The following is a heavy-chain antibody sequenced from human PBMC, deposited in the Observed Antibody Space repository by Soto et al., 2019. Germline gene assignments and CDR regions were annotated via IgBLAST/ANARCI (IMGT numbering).Heavy chain of an antibody. Sequence: VQLVQSGAEVKKPGASVKVSCKASGYTFTSYGISWVRQAPGQGLEWMGWISAYNGNTNYAQKLQGRVTMTTDTSTSXXYXEXXSRRADDTAVYYCARYRGYSGYDFVGNSYYYGMDVWGQGTTVTVSS. D-gene: IGHD5-12*01. V-gene: IGHV1-18*01. CDR1: GYTFTSYG. CDR3: ARYRGYSGYDFVGNSYYYGMDV. J-gene: IGHJ6*02. CDR2: ISAYNGNT.